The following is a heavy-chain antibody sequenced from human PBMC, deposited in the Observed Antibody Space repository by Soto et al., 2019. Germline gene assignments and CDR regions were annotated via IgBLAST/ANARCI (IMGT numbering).Heavy chain of an antibody. D-gene: IGHD1-26*01. Sequence: EVQLLESGGGLVQPGGSLRLSCAASGFTFSSYAMSWVRQAPGKGLEWVSAISGSGGSTYYAYSVKGRFTISRDNSKNTLYLQMNSLRAEDTDEYYCAKAPGSGSYPFFDYWGQGTLVNVSS. J-gene: IGHJ4*02. CDR3: AKAPGSGSYPFFDY. V-gene: IGHV3-23*01. CDR1: GFTFSSYA. CDR2: ISGSGGST.